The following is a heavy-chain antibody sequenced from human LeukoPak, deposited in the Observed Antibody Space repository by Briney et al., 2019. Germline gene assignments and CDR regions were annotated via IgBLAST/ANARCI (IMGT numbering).Heavy chain of an antibody. CDR1: GYTFTTYA. CDR3: ARDPTAGSRDWYAWFDP. V-gene: IGHV1-3*01. D-gene: IGHD6-19*01. J-gene: IGHJ5*02. CDR2: MNVANGNT. Sequence: ASVKVSCKASGYTFTTYALHWVRQAPGQRLEWMAWMNVANGNTKYSQKFQGRVTISRDTSASTAYMEVRSLRSEDTAVYYCARDPTAGSRDWYAWFDPWGQGTLVTVSS.